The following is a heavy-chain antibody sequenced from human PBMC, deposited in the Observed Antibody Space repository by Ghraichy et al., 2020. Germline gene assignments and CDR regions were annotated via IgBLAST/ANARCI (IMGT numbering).Heavy chain of an antibody. D-gene: IGHD4-11*01. V-gene: IGHV1-2*04. CDR2: IDPKSGDT. CDR1: GYTFSDYY. J-gene: IGHJ4*02. CDR3: ARDPRDYIGGFDY. Sequence: ASVKVSCKTSGYTFSDYYIHWVRQAPGQGLEWMGRIDPKSGDTSYARRFRDWVTMTRDTSTSITTAYMEMTSLASDDSAIYYCARDPRDYIGGFDYWGQGTLVTVTS.